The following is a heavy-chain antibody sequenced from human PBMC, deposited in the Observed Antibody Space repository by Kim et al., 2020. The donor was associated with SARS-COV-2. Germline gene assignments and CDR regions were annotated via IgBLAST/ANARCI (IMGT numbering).Heavy chain of an antibody. CDR3: ARERVEWELPVDFDL. V-gene: IGHV3-21*01. CDR2: ISSSSSYI. J-gene: IGHJ2*01. CDR1: GFTFSSYS. D-gene: IGHD1-26*01. Sequence: GGSLRLSCAASGFTFSSYSMNWVRQAPGKGLEWVSSISSSSSYIYYADSVKGRFTISRDNAKNSLYLQMNSLRAEDTAVYYCARERVEWELPVDFDLWGRRTLVTVSS.